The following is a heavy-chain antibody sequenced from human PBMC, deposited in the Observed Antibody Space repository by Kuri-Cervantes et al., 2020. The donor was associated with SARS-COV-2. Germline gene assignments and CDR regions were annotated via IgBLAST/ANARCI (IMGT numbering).Heavy chain of an antibody. V-gene: IGHV4-39*01. CDR3: ASPYSSSWREVGVDY. Sequence: GSLRLSCTVSGGSISSSSYYWGWIRQPPGKGLEWIGSIYYSGSTYYNPSLKSRVTISVDTSKNPFSLKLSSVTAADTAVYYCASPYSSSWREVGVDYWGQGTLVTVSS. J-gene: IGHJ4*02. CDR1: GGSISSSSYY. CDR2: IYYSGST. D-gene: IGHD6-13*01.